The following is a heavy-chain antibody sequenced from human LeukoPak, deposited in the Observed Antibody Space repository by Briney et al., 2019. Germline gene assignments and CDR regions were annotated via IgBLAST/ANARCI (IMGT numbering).Heavy chain of an antibody. J-gene: IGHJ4*02. D-gene: IGHD3-22*01. Sequence: PGGTLRLSCAASGITFSSYGMSWVRQAPGKGLEWVSSISSTGGTTYYADSVKGRFTISRDNSKNSLYLQMNSLRAEDTVLYHCARGGDNSGYPFFDYWGQGTLVTVSS. CDR2: ISSTGGTT. CDR3: ARGGDNSGYPFFDY. V-gene: IGHV3-23*01. CDR1: GITFSSYG.